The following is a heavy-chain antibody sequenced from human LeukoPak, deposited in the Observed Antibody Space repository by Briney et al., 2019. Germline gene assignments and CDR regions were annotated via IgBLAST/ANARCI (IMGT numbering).Heavy chain of an antibody. CDR2: IYHSGST. CDR1: GGSISSGGYY. D-gene: IGHD2-2*01. J-gene: IGHJ4*02. V-gene: IGHV4-30-2*01. Sequence: SETLSLTCTVSGGSISSGGYYWSWIRQPPGKGLEWIGYIYHSGSTYYNPSLKSRVTISVDRSKNQFSLKLGSVTAADTAVYYCAREKKVPAAVDYWGQGTLVTVSS. CDR3: AREKKVPAAVDY.